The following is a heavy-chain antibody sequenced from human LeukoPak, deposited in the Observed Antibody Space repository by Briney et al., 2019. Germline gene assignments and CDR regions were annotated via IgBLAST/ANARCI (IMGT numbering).Heavy chain of an antibody. CDR1: GFTFSTYG. CDR3: AKDFRIGYSAHFDY. J-gene: IGHJ4*02. Sequence: GGSLRLSCAASGFTFSTYGMHWVRQAPGKGLEWVAVISYDGSSKFYADSVKGRFTISRDSSKNTLHLQMNRLRPEDTAVYYCAKDFRIGYSAHFDYWGQGALVTVSS. V-gene: IGHV3-30*18. CDR2: ISYDGSSK. D-gene: IGHD2-21*01.